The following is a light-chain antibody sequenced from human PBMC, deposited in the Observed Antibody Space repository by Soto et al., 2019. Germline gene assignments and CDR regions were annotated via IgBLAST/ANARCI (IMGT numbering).Light chain of an antibody. V-gene: IGKV1-27*01. CDR3: QQYDSGPRT. J-gene: IGKJ1*01. CDR1: QGIYNY. CDR2: AAS. Sequence: DVQVTQSPASLSASVGDRVNISCRTSQGIYNYLAWYQQKPGQVPKLLINAASSLQSGVPSRFSGSGSGTAFTLTISSLQPEDVATYYCQQYDSGPRTFGQGTKVEIK.